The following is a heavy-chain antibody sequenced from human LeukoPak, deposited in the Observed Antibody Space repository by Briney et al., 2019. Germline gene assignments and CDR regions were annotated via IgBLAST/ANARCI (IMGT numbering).Heavy chain of an antibody. J-gene: IGHJ4*02. CDR2: IYYSGST. Sequence: SETLSLTCTGSGGSISNYYWSWIRQPQGKGLEWMGFIYYSGSTNNNSSLKSRVTISVDTSKNQFSLKVSSVTAADTAVYFCARGVGSSSPFDYWGQGTLVTVSS. CDR3: ARGVGSSSPFDY. V-gene: IGHV4-59*08. CDR1: GGSISNYY. D-gene: IGHD6-13*01.